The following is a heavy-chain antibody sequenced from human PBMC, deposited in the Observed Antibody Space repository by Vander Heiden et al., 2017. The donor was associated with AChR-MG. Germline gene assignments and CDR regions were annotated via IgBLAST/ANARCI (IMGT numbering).Heavy chain of an antibody. CDR1: GCTFSGYA. CDR3: ATTARSYYGSGWFDP. Sequence: EVQLLEPGGGLVQPGGSLRLSCAASGCTFSGYALSWVRQAPGKGLEWVSAIGGSGGSTYYTDSVKGRFTISRDNSKNTLYLQMNSLRAEDTAVYYCATTARSYYGSGWFDPWGQGTLVTVSS. V-gene: IGHV3-23*01. D-gene: IGHD3-10*01. CDR2: IGGSGGST. J-gene: IGHJ5*02.